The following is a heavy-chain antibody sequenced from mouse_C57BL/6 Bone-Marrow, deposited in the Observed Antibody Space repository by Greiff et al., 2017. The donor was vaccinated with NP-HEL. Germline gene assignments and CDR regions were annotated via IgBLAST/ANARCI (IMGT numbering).Heavy chain of an antibody. J-gene: IGHJ4*01. D-gene: IGHD3-2*02. Sequence: DVHLVESGAELVRPGASVKLSCTASGFNIKDDYMHWVKQRPEQGLEWIGWIDPENGDTEYASKFQGKATITADTSSNTAHLQLSSLTSEDTAVYYYTTDSSGYPFYAMDYWGQGTSVTVSS. V-gene: IGHV14-4*01. CDR3: TTDSSGYPFYAMDY. CDR1: GFNIKDDY. CDR2: IDPENGDT.